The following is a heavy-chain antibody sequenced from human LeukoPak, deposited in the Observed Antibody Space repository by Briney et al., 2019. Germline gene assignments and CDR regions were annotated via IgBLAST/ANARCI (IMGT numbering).Heavy chain of an antibody. CDR2: ISKGADST. CDR3: AKDRADIVVASYYYYGMDV. CDR1: GFTFSNYA. V-gene: IGHV3-23*01. J-gene: IGHJ6*02. D-gene: IGHD2-15*01. Sequence: GGSLRLSCAASGFTFSNYAMSWVRQARGKGLEWVSTISKGADSTYYADSVKGRFTISRDNSKKTLYLQMNSLRAEDTAVYYCAKDRADIVVASYYYYGMDVWGQGTTVTVSS.